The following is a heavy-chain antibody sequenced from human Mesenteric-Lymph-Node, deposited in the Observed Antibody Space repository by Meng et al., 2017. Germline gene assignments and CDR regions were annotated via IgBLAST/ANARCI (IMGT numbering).Heavy chain of an antibody. V-gene: IGHV3-66*01. CDR2: IYSGGST. CDR1: GFTVSSNY. J-gene: IGHJ4*02. CDR3: VRNGGSGDY. D-gene: IGHD3-10*01. Sequence: GESLKISCAASGFTVSSNYMSWVRQAPGKGLEWVSVIYSGGSTYYADSVKGRFTISRDNVKNSLDLQMNSLRVEDTAMYYCVRNGGSGDYWGQGTLVTVSS.